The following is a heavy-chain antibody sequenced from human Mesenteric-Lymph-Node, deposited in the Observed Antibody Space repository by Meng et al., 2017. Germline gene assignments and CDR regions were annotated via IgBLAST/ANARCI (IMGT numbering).Heavy chain of an antibody. D-gene: IGHD4-17*01. CDR2: IYYSGST. Sequence: VQLQESGPGLVRRSETLSLTCTVSGGSGSSGSYCWSWIRQPPGKGLEWIGYIYYSGSTNYNPSLKSRVTISVDTSKNQFSLKLSSVTAADTAVYYCAREPYYGDEGIDYWGQGTLVTVSS. CDR1: GGSGSSGSYC. CDR3: AREPYYGDEGIDY. V-gene: IGHV4-61*01. J-gene: IGHJ4*02.